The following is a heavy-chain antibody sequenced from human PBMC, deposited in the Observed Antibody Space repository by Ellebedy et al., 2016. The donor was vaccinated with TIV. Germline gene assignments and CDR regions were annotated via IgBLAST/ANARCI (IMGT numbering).Heavy chain of an antibody. CDR2: ISGFGDRT. D-gene: IGHD1-26*01. J-gene: IGHJ5*02. V-gene: IGHV3-23*01. Sequence: GESLKISXTASGFDFKNFAMNWVRETPGKGLEWVSGISGFGDRTYYADSVKGRFTISRDNSRDTLYLQMNSLNVDDTAVYYCAKDRGSGTYENWFNPWGQGALVTVSP. CDR3: AKDRGSGTYENWFNP. CDR1: GFDFKNFA.